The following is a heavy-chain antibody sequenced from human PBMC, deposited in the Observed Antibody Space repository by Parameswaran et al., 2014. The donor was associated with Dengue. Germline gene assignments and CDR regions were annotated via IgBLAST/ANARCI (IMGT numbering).Heavy chain of an antibody. CDR3: ARGMGGYDFWSGYRRSDHYYYYYGMDV. Sequence: WIRQPPGKGLEWVAVIWYDGSNKYYADSVKGRFTISRDNSKNTLYLQMNSLRAEDTAVYYCARGMGGYDFWSGYRRSDHYYYYYGMDVWGQGTTVTVSS. V-gene: IGHV3-33*01. D-gene: IGHD3-3*01. J-gene: IGHJ6*02. CDR2: IWYDGSNK.